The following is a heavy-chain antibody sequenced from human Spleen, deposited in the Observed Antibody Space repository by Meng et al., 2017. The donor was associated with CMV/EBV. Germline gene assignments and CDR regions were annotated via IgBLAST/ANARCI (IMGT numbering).Heavy chain of an antibody. V-gene: IGHV3-7*01. CDR3: ASEDNNGKSDY. CDR2: IEGDGSRI. J-gene: IGHJ4*02. D-gene: IGHD2-8*01. CDR1: GFPFNGFW. Sequence: GESLKISCAASGFPFNGFWMNWVRQAPGKGLEWVANIEGDGSRIYYVDSVKGRFTISRDNAKNSLYLQMNSLRAEDTAIYYCASEDNNGKSDYWGQGTLVTVSS.